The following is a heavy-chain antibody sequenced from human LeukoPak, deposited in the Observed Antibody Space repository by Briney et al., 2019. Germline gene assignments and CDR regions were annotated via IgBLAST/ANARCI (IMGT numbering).Heavy chain of an antibody. CDR2: ISGTGDNT. CDR1: GFTFSNYP. V-gene: IGHV3-21*04. Sequence: GGSLRLSCAASGFTFSNYPMNWVRQAPGKGLAWVSTISGTGDNTYYADYVKGRFTISRDNAKNSLYLQMNSLRADDTAVYYCARGSRQQLVPDYFFHYWGQGTLVTVPS. CDR3: ARGSRQQLVPDYFFHY. D-gene: IGHD6-13*01. J-gene: IGHJ4*02.